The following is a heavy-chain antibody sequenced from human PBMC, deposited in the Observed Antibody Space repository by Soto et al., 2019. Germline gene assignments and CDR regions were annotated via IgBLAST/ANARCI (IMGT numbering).Heavy chain of an antibody. D-gene: IGHD2-8*02. V-gene: IGHV4-4*02. J-gene: IGHJ5*02. CDR2: LFHDGNT. CDR1: GASIGSGGG. Sequence: QVHLQESGPGLVKPSETLSLTCAVSGASIGSGGGWSWVRQPPGKGLEWIAELFHDGNTNYSPSLKSRVTISVDKSQNQFSLNVYSVTAADTAVYYCARHEGWTGPDQWGQGTLVTVSS. CDR3: ARHEGWTGPDQ.